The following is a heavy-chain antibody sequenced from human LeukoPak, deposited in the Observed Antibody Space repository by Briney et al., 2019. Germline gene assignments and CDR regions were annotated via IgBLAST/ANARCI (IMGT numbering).Heavy chain of an antibody. CDR1: GFTFSSYE. V-gene: IGHV3-48*03. CDR2: ISSSGSTI. Sequence: PGGSLRLSCAASGFTFSSYEMNWVRQAPGRGGEGVSYISSSGSTIYYADSVKGRFTISRDDSKNTMYLQMNILRAENTAVSFCAREQGLDDWSQRTLVTVSS. CDR3: AREQGLDD. J-gene: IGHJ4*01.